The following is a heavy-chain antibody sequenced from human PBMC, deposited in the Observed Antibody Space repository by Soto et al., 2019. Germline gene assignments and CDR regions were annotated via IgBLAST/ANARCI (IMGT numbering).Heavy chain of an antibody. D-gene: IGHD3-3*01. CDR2: ISWNSGSI. CDR1: GFTFDDYA. V-gene: IGHV3-9*01. J-gene: IGHJ6*03. CDR3: AKDTYYDFWSGYLHYYMDV. Sequence: GGSLRLSCAASGFTFDDYAMHWVRQAPGKGLEWVSGISWNSGSIGYADSVKGRFTISRDNAKNSLYLQMNSLRAEDTALYYCAKDTYYDFWSGYLHYYMDVWGKGTTVTVSS.